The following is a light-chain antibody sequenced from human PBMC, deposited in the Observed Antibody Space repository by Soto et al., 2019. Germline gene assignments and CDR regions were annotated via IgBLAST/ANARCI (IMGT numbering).Light chain of an antibody. CDR1: SSDIGDYNY. V-gene: IGLV2-14*03. J-gene: IGLJ2*01. Sequence: QSALTQPASVSASPGQSITISCTGTSSDIGDYNYVSWYQQRPGEHPKLILYEVENRPSGISDRFSGSKSGNTASLTISGLRTEDEADYYCSSYTSTVTLFVFGGETKLTVL. CDR3: SSYTSTVTLFV. CDR2: EVE.